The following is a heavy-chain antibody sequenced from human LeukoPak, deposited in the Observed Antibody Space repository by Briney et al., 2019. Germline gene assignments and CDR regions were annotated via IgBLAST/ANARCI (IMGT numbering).Heavy chain of an antibody. J-gene: IGHJ4*02. CDR3: ARLGIGVVPSAMLGDYYFDY. V-gene: IGHV4-59*08. Sequence: SETLSLTCSVSGGSISSYYWSWIRQPPGKGLEWIGYIYYSGSTKYNPSLKSRVTISVDTSKSQFSLKLTSVTAADTAVYYCARLGIGVVPSAMLGDYYFDYWGQGTLVTVSS. CDR1: GGSISSYY. D-gene: IGHD2-2*01. CDR2: IYYSGST.